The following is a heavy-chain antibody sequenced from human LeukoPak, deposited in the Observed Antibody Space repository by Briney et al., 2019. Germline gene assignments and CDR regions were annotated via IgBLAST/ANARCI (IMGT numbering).Heavy chain of an antibody. CDR1: GFNFDDYA. D-gene: IGHD1-26*01. CDR3: ARDMWGGTYYSGNPFDY. CDR2: ISWNSSSI. V-gene: IGHV3-9*01. J-gene: IGHJ4*02. Sequence: GGSLRLSCAASGFNFDDYAMHWVRQAPGKGLEWVSGISWNSSSIDYADSVKGRFTISRDNAKNSLYLQLNSLRAEDTAFYYCARDMWGGTYYSGNPFDYWGQGILVTVSS.